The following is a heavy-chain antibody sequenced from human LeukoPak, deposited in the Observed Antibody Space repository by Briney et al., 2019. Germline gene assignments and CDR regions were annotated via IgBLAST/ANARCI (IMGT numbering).Heavy chain of an antibody. CDR1: GYSISRGYY. D-gene: IGHD6-13*01. CDR3: ARVSAGIAAEGPDY. V-gene: IGHV4-38-2*02. J-gene: IGHJ4*02. CDR2: IYHSGST. Sequence: SETLSLTCTVSGYSISRGYYWGWIRQPPGKGLEWIGSIYHSGSTYYNPSLKSRVTISVDTSKNQFSLKLSSVTAADTAVYYCARVSAGIAAEGPDYWGQGTLVTVSS.